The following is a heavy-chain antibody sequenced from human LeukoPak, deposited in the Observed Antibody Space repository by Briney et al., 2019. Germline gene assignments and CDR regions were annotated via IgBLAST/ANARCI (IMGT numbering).Heavy chain of an antibody. J-gene: IGHJ3*02. CDR3: ARAEYSSGPREDAFDI. CDR1: GGSISSGSYY. CDR2: IYTSGST. Sequence: PSQTLSLTCTVSGGSISSGSYYWSWIRHPAGKGLEWIGRIYTSGSTNYNPSLKSRVTISVDTSKNQFSLKLSSVTAADTAVYYCARAEYSSGPREDAFDIWGQGTMVTVSS. V-gene: IGHV4-61*02. D-gene: IGHD6-19*01.